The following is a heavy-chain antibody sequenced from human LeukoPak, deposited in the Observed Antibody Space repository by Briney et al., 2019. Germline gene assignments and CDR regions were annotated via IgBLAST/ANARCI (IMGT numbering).Heavy chain of an antibody. CDR1: GGSISSGSYY. J-gene: IGHJ3*02. CDR3: ARDLVITFGGVIAIGTRGAFDI. V-gene: IGHV4-61*02. Sequence: PSETLSLTCTVSGGSISSGSYYWSWIRQPAGKGLEWIGRIYTSGSTNYNPSLKSRVTISVDTSKNQFSLKLNSVTAADTAVYYCARDLVITFGGVIAIGTRGAFDIWGQGTMVTVSS. CDR2: IYTSGST. D-gene: IGHD3-16*02.